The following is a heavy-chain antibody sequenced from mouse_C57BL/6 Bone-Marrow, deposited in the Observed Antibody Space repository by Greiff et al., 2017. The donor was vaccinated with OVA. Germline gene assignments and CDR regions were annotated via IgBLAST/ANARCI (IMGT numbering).Heavy chain of an antibody. J-gene: IGHJ2*01. Sequence: EVQLQESGGGLVKPGGSLKLSCAASGFTFSSYAMSWVRQTPEKRLEWVATISDGGSYTYYPDNVKGRFTISRDNAKNNLYLQMSHLKSEDTAMYYCARDSYSNYYFDYWGQGTTLTVSS. D-gene: IGHD2-5*01. CDR3: ARDSYSNYYFDY. V-gene: IGHV5-4*01. CDR2: ISDGGSYT. CDR1: GFTFSSYA.